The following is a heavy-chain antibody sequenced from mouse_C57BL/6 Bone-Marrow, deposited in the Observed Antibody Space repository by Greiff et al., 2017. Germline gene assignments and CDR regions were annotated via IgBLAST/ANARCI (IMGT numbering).Heavy chain of an antibody. CDR3: ASRHYYGSIYGYDY. CDR2: INPNNGGT. Sequence: EVQLQQSGPELVKPGASVKISCKASGYTFTDYYMNWVKQSHGKSLEWIGDINPNNGGTSYNQKFKGKATLTVDKSSSTTYMELRSLTSEDSAVDYCASRHYYGSIYGYDYWGQGTTLTVSA. J-gene: IGHJ2*01. V-gene: IGHV1-26*01. D-gene: IGHD1-1*01. CDR1: GYTFTDYY.